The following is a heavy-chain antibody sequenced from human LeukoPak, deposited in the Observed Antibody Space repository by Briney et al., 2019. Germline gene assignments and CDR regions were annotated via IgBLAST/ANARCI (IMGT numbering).Heavy chain of an antibody. CDR1: GYTFTSYD. D-gene: IGHD1-26*01. J-gene: IGHJ1*01. Sequence: GASVKVSCKASGYTFTSYDINWVRQATGQGLEWMGWMNPNSGNTGYAQKFQGRVTMTRNTSISTAYMELSSLRSEDTAVYYCATFTGSGSYYVHFQHWGQGTLVTVSS. CDR3: ATFTGSGSYYVHFQH. V-gene: IGHV1-8*01. CDR2: MNPNSGNT.